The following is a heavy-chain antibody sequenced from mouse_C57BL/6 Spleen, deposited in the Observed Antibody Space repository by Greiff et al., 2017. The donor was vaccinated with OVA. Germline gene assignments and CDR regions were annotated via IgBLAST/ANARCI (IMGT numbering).Heavy chain of an antibody. Sequence: EVKLMESGGGLVQPGGSMKLSCVASGFTFSNYWMNWVRQSPEKGLEWVAQIRLKSDNYATHYAESVKGRFTISRDVSKSSVYLQMNNLRAEDTGIYYCTGEGYAMDYWGQGTSVTVSS. CDR2: IRLKSDNYAT. V-gene: IGHV6-3*01. CDR3: TGEGYAMDY. J-gene: IGHJ4*01. CDR1: GFTFSNYW.